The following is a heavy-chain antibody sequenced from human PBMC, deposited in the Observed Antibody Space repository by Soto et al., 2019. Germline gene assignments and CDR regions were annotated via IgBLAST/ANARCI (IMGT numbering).Heavy chain of an antibody. D-gene: IGHD3-10*01. CDR2: IYHSGST. CDR3: ARGRITMVRGAWFDP. V-gene: IGHV4-30-2*01. Sequence: KTSETLSLTCAVSGGSISSGGYSWSWIRQPPGKGLEWIGYIYHSGSTYYNPSLKSRVTISVDRSKNQFSLKLSSVTAADTAVYYCARGRITMVRGAWFDPWGQGTLVTVSS. CDR1: GGSISSGGYS. J-gene: IGHJ5*02.